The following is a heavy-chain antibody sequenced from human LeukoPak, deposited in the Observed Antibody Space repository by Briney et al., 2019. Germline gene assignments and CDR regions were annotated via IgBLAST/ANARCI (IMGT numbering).Heavy chain of an antibody. V-gene: IGHV3-30*18. Sequence: GGSLRLSCAASGFTFSSYGMHWVRQAPGKGLEWVAVISYDGSNKYYADSVKGRFTISRDNSKNTLYLQMNSLRAEDTAVCYCAKDGSSSGFDYWGQGTLVTVSS. CDR1: GFTFSSYG. J-gene: IGHJ4*02. CDR2: ISYDGSNK. D-gene: IGHD6-13*01. CDR3: AKDGSSSGFDY.